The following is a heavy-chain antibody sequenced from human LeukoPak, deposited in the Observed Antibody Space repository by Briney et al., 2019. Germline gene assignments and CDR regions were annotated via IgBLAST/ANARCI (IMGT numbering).Heavy chain of an antibody. V-gene: IGHV4-30-4*01. CDR1: GGSISSGDYS. CDR2: IYYSGST. J-gene: IGHJ4*02. D-gene: IGHD3-3*01. CDR3: ARGSGVLTIFGVDTRFDY. Sequence: SETLSLTCTVSGGSISSGDYSWSWIRQPPGKGLEWIGYIYYSGSTYYNPSLKSRVTISVDTSKNQFSLKLSSVTAADTAVYYCARGSGVLTIFGVDTRFDYWGQGTLVTVSS.